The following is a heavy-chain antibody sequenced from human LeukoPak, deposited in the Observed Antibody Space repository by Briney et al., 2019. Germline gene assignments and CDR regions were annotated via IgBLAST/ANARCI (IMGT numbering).Heavy chain of an antibody. J-gene: IGHJ4*02. D-gene: IGHD1-14*01. CDR2: IIPKLEIV. CDR3: ARGALGAGRDFFDY. V-gene: IGHV1-69*10. Sequence: GASVKVSCKASGGTFSSYVITWVRQAPGQGLEWMGGIIPKLEIVSNVQKFQDRVTITADKSTSTAYMELSGLRSDDTAVYYCARGALGAGRDFFDYWGQGTLVTVSS. CDR1: GGTFSSYV.